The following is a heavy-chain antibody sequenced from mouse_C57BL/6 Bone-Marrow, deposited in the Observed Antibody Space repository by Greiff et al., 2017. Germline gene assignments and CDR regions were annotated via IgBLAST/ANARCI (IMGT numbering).Heavy chain of an antibody. CDR3: ARDGSSSSWFAY. D-gene: IGHD1-1*01. CDR2: INPSSGYT. Sequence: QVQLQQSGAELARPGASVKMSCKASGYTFTSYTMHWVKQRPGQGLEWIGYINPSSGYTKYNQKFKDKATLTADKSFSTAYMQLSSLTSEDSAVYYCARDGSSSSWFAYWGQGTLVTVSA. J-gene: IGHJ3*01. CDR1: GYTFTSYT. V-gene: IGHV1-4*01.